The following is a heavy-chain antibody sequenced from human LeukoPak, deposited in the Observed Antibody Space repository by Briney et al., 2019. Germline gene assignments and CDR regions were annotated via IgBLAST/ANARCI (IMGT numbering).Heavy chain of an antibody. V-gene: IGHV4-30-2*01. CDR3: ARVGYYDFWSGYHGGFDY. Sequence: SETLSLTCAVSGGSISSGGYSWSWIRQPPGKGLEWIGYIYHSGSTYYNPSLKSRVTISVDTSKNQFTLKLSSVTAADTAVYYCARVGYYDFWSGYHGGFDYWGQGTLVTVSS. J-gene: IGHJ4*02. CDR1: GGSISSGGYS. D-gene: IGHD3-3*01. CDR2: IYHSGST.